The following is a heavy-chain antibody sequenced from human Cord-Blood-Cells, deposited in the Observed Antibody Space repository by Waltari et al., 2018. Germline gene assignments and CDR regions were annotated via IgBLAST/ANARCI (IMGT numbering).Heavy chain of an antibody. J-gene: IGHJ4*02. CDR2: IIPIFGTA. CDR3: ARETDQLLYYFDY. CDR1: GGPFSSYA. Sequence: QVQLVQSGAEVKKPGSSVKVSCKASGGPFSSYALSWVRRAPGQGLEWMGGIIPIFGTANYAQKFQGRVTITADESTSTAYMELSSLRSEDTAVYYCARETDQLLYYFDYWGQGTLVTVSS. D-gene: IGHD2-2*01. V-gene: IGHV1-69*01.